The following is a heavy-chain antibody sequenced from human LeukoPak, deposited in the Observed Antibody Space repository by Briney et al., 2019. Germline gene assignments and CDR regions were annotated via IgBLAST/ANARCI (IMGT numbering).Heavy chain of an antibody. CDR1: GYTFTSYY. Sequence: GASVKVSCKASGYTFTSYYMHWVRQAPGQGLEWMGIINPSGGSTSYAQKFQGRVTMTRDTSTSTVYMELSSLRSEDTAVYYCARAARGGRGSGSYLVYWGQGTLVTVSS. J-gene: IGHJ4*02. CDR3: ARAARGGRGSGSYLVY. CDR2: INPSGGST. V-gene: IGHV1-46*01. D-gene: IGHD3-10*01.